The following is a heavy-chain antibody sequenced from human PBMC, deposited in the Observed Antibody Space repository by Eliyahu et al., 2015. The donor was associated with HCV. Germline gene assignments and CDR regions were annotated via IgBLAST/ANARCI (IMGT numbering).Heavy chain of an antibody. J-gene: IGHJ4*02. CDR3: AKRDYYDSSGYAPLWDY. CDR2: ISSGGDKT. Sequence: EVQLLESGGGLVQPGGSLRLSCXASGFSFSNYAMGWVRQAPGEGLEWVSGISSGGDKTYSADSVKGRFTISRDNSKNTVHLQMNSLRAEDTAVYYCAKRDYYDSSGYAPLWDYWGQGTLVTVSS. D-gene: IGHD3-22*01. V-gene: IGHV3-23*01. CDR1: GFSFSNYA.